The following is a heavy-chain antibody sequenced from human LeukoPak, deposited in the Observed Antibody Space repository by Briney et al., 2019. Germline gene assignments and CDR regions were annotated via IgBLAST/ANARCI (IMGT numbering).Heavy chain of an antibody. D-gene: IGHD2-2*01. Sequence: GGSLRLSCAASGFTFSSYSMNWVRQAPGKGLEWVSSISSSSSYIYYADSVKGRFTTSRDNSKNTLYLQMNSLRAEDTAVYYCAKDYCSSTSCYGFDPWGQGTLVTVSS. J-gene: IGHJ5*02. V-gene: IGHV3-21*04. CDR1: GFTFSSYS. CDR2: ISSSSSYI. CDR3: AKDYCSSTSCYGFDP.